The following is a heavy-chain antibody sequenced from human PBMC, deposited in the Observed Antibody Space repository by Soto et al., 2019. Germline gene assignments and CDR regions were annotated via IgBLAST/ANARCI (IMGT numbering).Heavy chain of an antibody. J-gene: IGHJ4*02. V-gene: IGHV3-15*01. D-gene: IGHD6-13*01. CDR3: TTDIRDTWYRFNFGS. CDR2: IRSKTATAGATA. CDR1: GFSFINAW. Sequence: LRLSCAASGFSFINAWMGWVRQAPGKGPEWIGRIRSKTATAGATADYAAHVEGRFTISRDDSRNTLYLQMNSLRTEDTAVYYCTTDIRDTWYRFNFGSRGRGTLVTVSS.